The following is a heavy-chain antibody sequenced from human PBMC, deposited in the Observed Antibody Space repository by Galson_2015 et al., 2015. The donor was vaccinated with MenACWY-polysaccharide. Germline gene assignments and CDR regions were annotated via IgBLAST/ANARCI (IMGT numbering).Heavy chain of an antibody. CDR3: ARERWVRGVFFDQ. D-gene: IGHD3-10*01. CDR2: IKQDGSEK. Sequence: SLRLSCAASGFTFSNFWMSWVRQAPGKELEWVASIKQDGSEKYLVDSVKGRFTISRVNAENSLFLQMNSLRAEDTAVYYCARERWVRGVFFDQWGQGTQVTVSS. V-gene: IGHV3-7*01. CDR1: GFTFSNFW. J-gene: IGHJ4*02.